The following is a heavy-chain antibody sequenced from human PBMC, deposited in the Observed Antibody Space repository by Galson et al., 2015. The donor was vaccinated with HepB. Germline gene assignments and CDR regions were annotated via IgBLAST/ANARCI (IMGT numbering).Heavy chain of an antibody. CDR1: GFTFSSYG. J-gene: IGHJ3*02. CDR2: IWYDGSDK. CDR3: AKGHYYDSSGLRPYDAFDI. D-gene: IGHD3-22*01. Sequence: SLRLSCAASGFTFSSYGMHWVRQAPGKGLEWVAVIWYDGSDKYYADSVKGRFTISRDNSKNTLYLQMNSLRAEDTAVYYCAKGHYYDSSGLRPYDAFDIWGQGTMVTVSS. V-gene: IGHV3-33*06.